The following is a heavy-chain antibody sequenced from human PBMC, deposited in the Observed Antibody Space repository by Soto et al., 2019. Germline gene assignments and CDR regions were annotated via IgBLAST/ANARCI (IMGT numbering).Heavy chain of an antibody. J-gene: IGHJ6*02. D-gene: IGHD3-10*01. CDR3: AREGVVPYYYYGMDV. CDR2: ISGYNGKT. V-gene: IGHV1-18*01. CDR1: GYTFTSYG. Sequence: QVQLVQSGGEVKKPGASVKVSCKASGYTFTSYGIIWVRQAPGQGLEWMGWISGYNGKTNYAQKVQDRVTMTTDTSTSTVYMELRTLRSDDTAVYYCAREGVVPYYYYGMDVWGQGTAVTVSS.